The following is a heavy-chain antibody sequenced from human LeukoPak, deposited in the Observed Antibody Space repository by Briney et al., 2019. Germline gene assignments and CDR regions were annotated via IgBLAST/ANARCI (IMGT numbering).Heavy chain of an antibody. Sequence: GASVKVSCKASGYTFTSYYMHWVRQAPGQGLEWMGIINPSGGSTSYAQKFQDRVTMTRDMSTSTVYMELSSLRTDDTAVYYCARSRTVAGTWGGYFDYWGQGTLVTVSS. D-gene: IGHD6-19*01. V-gene: IGHV1-46*01. J-gene: IGHJ4*02. CDR2: INPSGGST. CDR3: ARSRTVAGTWGGYFDY. CDR1: GYTFTSYY.